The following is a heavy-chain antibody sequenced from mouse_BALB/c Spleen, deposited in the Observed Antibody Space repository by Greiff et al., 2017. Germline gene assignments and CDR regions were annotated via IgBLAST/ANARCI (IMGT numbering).Heavy chain of an antibody. V-gene: IGHV5-6*01. Sequence: EVQVVESGGDLVKPGGSLKLSCAASGFTFSSYGMSWVRQTPDKRLEWVATISSGGSYTYYPDSVKGRFTISRDNAKNTLYLQMSSLKSEDTAMYYCARPPQGMDYWGQGTSVTVSS. CDR3: ARPPQGMDY. D-gene: IGHD6-1*01. J-gene: IGHJ4*01. CDR1: GFTFSSYG. CDR2: ISSGGSYT.